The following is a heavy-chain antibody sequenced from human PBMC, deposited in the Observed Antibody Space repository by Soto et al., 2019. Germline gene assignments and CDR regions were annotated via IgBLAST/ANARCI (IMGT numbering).Heavy chain of an antibody. CDR1: GNTFTSYD. J-gene: IGHJ4*02. CDR3: ARGRASGSYYLLDY. V-gene: IGHV1-8*01. Sequence: ASVTVSCTASGNTFTSYDINWVRQATGHGLEWMGWINPNSGNIGYAQTFQGRVTMTRDTAIRTAYMEVSRLRSDDTAVYYCARGRASGSYYLLDYWGQGTLVTVSS. D-gene: IGHD3-10*01. CDR2: INPNSGNI.